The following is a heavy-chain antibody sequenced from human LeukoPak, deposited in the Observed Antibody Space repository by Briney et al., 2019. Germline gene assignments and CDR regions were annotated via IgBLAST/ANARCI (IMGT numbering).Heavy chain of an antibody. V-gene: IGHV1-8*01. CDR2: MNPNSGRT. CDR3: TRETSSRYFDY. J-gene: IGHJ4*02. Sequence: GASVKVSCKASGYTLTSYDINWVRHATGQGLEWMGWMNPNSGRTGYAQNFQGRITITRNTSISTAYMELSSLRSEDTAVYYCTRETSSRYFDYWGQGTLVTVSS. CDR1: GYTLTSYD.